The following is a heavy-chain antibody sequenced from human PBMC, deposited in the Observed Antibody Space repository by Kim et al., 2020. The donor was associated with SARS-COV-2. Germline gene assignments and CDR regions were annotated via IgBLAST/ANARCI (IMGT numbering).Heavy chain of an antibody. Sequence: GGSLRLSCAASGFTFDDYAMHWVRQAPGKGLEWVSGISWNSGSIGYADSVKGRFTISRDNAKNSLYLQMNSLRAEDTALYYCAKGSSGWYWGKNWFDPWGQGTLVTVSS. CDR2: ISWNSGSI. D-gene: IGHD6-19*01. J-gene: IGHJ5*02. V-gene: IGHV3-9*01. CDR3: AKGSSGWYWGKNWFDP. CDR1: GFTFDDYA.